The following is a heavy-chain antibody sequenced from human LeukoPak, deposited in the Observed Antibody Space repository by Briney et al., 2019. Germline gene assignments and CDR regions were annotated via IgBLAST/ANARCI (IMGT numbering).Heavy chain of an antibody. D-gene: IGHD2-2*01. CDR1: GGSMRDYH. J-gene: IGHJ3*02. V-gene: IGHV4-59*01. CDR2: IYYSGGT. CDR3: VRDCVPAASGALDI. Sequence: PSETLSLTCTVSGGSMRDYHWIWIRQPPGEGLEGMGYIYYSGGTNYNPSLKRRVTISVHTSKTQFSLTLSSVTAADTAVYYCVRDCVPAASGALDIWGQGTMVTVSS.